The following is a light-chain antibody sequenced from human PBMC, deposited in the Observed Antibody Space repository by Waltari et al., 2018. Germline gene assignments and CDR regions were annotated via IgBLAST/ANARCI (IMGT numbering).Light chain of an antibody. J-gene: IGKJ2*01. CDR2: DSS. Sequence: EIVLTQSPATLSLSPGERPTLSCRASQSVSSYLAWYQQKPGQAPRLLIYDSSTRPTGIPARFSGSGSGTDFTLTISSLEPEDFAVYYCQLRTNWPSYTFGRGTKLEIK. V-gene: IGKV3-11*01. CDR3: QLRTNWPSYT. CDR1: QSVSSY.